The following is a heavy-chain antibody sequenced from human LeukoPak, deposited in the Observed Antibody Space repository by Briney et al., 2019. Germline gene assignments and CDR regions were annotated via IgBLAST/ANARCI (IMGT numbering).Heavy chain of an antibody. J-gene: IGHJ4*02. CDR1: GFTFDDYA. V-gene: IGHV3-43D*03. CDR3: AKSVEYCSGGSCYLDY. CDR2: ISWDGGST. Sequence: GGSLRLSCAASGFTFDDYAMHWVRQAPGKGLEWVSLISWDGGSTYYADSVKGRFTISRDNSKNSLYLQMNSLRAEDTALYYCAKSVEYCSGGSCYLDYWGQGTLVTVSS. D-gene: IGHD2-15*01.